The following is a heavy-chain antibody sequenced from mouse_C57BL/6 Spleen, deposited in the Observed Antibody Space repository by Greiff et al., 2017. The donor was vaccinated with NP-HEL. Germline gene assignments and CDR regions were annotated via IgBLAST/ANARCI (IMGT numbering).Heavy chain of an antibody. CDR2: IYPGSGST. CDR1: GYTFTSYW. J-gene: IGHJ3*01. D-gene: IGHD2-4*01. V-gene: IGHV1-55*01. Sequence: VQLQQSGAELVKPGASVKMSCKASGYTFTSYWITWVKQRPGQGLEWIGDIYPGSGSTNYNEKFKSKATLTVDTSSSTAYMQLSSLTSEDSAVYYCAREGGIYYDYGAYWGQGTLVTVSA. CDR3: AREGGIYYDYGAY.